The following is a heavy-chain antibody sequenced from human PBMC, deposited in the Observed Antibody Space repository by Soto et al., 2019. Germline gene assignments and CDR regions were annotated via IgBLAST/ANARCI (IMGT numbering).Heavy chain of an antibody. D-gene: IGHD1-1*01. CDR3: ARDGNWNDVARHAFDI. V-gene: IGHV3-66*01. Sequence: GGSLRLSCAASGFTVSSNYMSWVRQAPGKGLEWVSVIYSGGSTYYADSVKGRFTISRDNSKNTLYLQMNSLRAEDTAVYYCARDGNWNDVARHAFDIWGQGTMVTVSS. CDR2: IYSGGST. J-gene: IGHJ3*02. CDR1: GFTVSSNY.